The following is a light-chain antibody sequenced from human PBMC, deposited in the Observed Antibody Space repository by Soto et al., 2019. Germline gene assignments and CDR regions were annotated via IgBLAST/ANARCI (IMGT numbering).Light chain of an antibody. V-gene: IGKV1-27*01. CDR1: QGISNY. Sequence: DIQMTQSQSSLSASVGDRVTITCRARQGISNYLACYQQKPGKVPKLLIYAASTLQSGVPSRFSGRVSGTDFTLTISSLQAEDVANYYRLKYNSAPTWTFGQGTKVEIK. CDR3: LKYNSAPTWT. J-gene: IGKJ1*01. CDR2: AAS.